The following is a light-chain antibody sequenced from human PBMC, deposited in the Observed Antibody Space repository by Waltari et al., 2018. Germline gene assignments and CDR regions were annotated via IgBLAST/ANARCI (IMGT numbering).Light chain of an antibody. CDR2: DIN. V-gene: IGLV2-11*01. CDR3: CSYVGSNIYWV. J-gene: IGLJ3*02. CDR1: SSALGGYTS. Sequence: QSALTQPRPVSGSPGQSVTISCTGPSSALGGYTSVSWYQQHPDNAPKLIIYDINKRPSGVPDRFSGSKSGNPASLTISGLQAEDEADYYCCSYVGSNIYWVFGGGTKLTVL.